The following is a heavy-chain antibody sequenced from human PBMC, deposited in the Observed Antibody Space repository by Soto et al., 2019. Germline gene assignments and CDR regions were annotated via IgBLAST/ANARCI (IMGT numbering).Heavy chain of an antibody. J-gene: IGHJ4*02. D-gene: IGHD3-10*01. CDR1: GFAFSSYG. CDR2: XXYXGXXX. CDR3: AKGPRYGSLDY. V-gene: IGHV3-30*18. Sequence: GGSLRLSCAASGFAFSSYGMHWVRQAPGKGLXWGAXXXYXGXXXYXXXXGKGRFAISRDHSKNTLYLQMNSMRAQDTAVYYCAKGPRYGSLDYWGQGTLVTVSS.